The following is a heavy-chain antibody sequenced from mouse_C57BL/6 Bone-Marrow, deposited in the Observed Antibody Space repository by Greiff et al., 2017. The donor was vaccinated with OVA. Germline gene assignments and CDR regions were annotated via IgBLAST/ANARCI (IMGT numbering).Heavy chain of an antibody. Sequence: SFYPFTLYFITFFNHNPGQGLEWIGDIYPGSCSTNYNDKFKSKATLTVDTSSSTAYMQLSSLPSEDSAVYYCASNYWGGQGTTLTVSS. CDR1: FYPFTLYF. J-gene: IGHJ2*01. V-gene: IGHV1-55*01. CDR2: IYPGSCST. D-gene: IGHD1-1*01. CDR3: ASNYW.